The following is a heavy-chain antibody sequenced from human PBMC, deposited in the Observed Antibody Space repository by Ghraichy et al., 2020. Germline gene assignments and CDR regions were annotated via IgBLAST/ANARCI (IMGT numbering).Heavy chain of an antibody. J-gene: IGHJ6*02. Sequence: GESLNISCKGSGYSFTSYWIGWVRQMPGKGLEWMGIIYPGDSDTRYSPSFQGQVTISADKSISTAYLQWSSLKASDTAMYYCARGYGSGDPYYYYYGMDVWGQGTTVTVSS. CDR2: IYPGDSDT. D-gene: IGHD3-10*01. CDR3: ARGYGSGDPYYYYYGMDV. CDR1: GYSFTSYW. V-gene: IGHV5-51*01.